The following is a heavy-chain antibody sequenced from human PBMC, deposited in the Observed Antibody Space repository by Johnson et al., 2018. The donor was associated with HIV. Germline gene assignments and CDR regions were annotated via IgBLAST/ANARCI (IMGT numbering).Heavy chain of an antibody. CDR1: GLSFSSYG. Sequence: QVQLVESGGGVVQPGRSVRLSCAASGLSFSSYGMEWVRQAPGKGLEWVAVIWSDGSTKHYADSVKGRFTISRDHSKNTLYLQMNRLRAEDTAVYYCAREARRCHDDSSNDAFDIWGQGTMVTVSS. J-gene: IGHJ3*02. CDR3: AREARRCHDDSSNDAFDI. V-gene: IGHV3-33*01. D-gene: IGHD3-22*01. CDR2: IWSDGSTK.